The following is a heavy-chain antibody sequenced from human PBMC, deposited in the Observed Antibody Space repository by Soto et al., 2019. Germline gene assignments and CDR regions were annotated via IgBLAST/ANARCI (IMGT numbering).Heavy chain of an antibody. V-gene: IGHV3-33*01. CDR1: GFTFSSYG. J-gene: IGHJ6*02. D-gene: IGHD1-26*01. Sequence: GGSLRLSCAASGFTFSSYGMHWVRQAPGKGLEWVAVIWYDGSNKYYADSVKGRFTISRDNSKNTLYLQMNSLRAEDTAVYYCAADPGIVGDGADYYYYYGMDVWGQGTTVTVSS. CDR3: AADPGIVGDGADYYYYYGMDV. CDR2: IWYDGSNK.